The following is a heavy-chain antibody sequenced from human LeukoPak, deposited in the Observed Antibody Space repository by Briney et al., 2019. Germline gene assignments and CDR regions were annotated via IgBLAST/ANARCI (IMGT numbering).Heavy chain of an antibody. CDR1: GGSIRGYY. Sequence: SQTLSLTCSVSGGSIRGYYWNWIRQPPGKGLEWIGYIYYSGSTNYNPSLKSRVTISVDKSKRQFSLNLTSVTAADTAVYYCARGGDYCNSFDPWGQGTLVSVSS. CDR3: ARGGDYCNSFDP. D-gene: IGHD4-17*01. V-gene: IGHV4-59*01. CDR2: IYYSGST. J-gene: IGHJ5*02.